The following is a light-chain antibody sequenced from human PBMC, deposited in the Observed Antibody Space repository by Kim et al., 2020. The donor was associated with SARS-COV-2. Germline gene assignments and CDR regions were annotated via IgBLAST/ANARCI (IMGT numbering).Light chain of an antibody. J-gene: IGLJ3*02. CDR2: VNSAGIP. V-gene: IGLV4-69*01. CDR1: SGHSNYA. CDR3: HTWGTGIV. Sequence: QPVLTQSPSASASLGASVNLTCTLDSGHSNYAITWYQKQPEKGPRYLMNVNSAGIPTKGDGIPDRFSGSSSGAERYIAIASLQSEDEADYYCHTWGTGIVFGGGTQLTVL.